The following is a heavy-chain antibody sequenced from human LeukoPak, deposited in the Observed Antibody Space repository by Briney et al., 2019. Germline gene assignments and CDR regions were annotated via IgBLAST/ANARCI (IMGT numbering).Heavy chain of an antibody. CDR2: INGSGGST. D-gene: IGHD5-18*01. V-gene: IGHV3-23*01. J-gene: IGHJ4*02. CDR1: GFTFSSYS. Sequence: GGSLRLSCTASGFTFSSYSMNWVRQAPGKGLEWVSDINGSGGSTYYADSVKGRFTISRDNSKNTLYLQMNGLRAEDTAVYYCAKRIQSAMATGYWGQGTLVTVSS. CDR3: AKRIQSAMATGY.